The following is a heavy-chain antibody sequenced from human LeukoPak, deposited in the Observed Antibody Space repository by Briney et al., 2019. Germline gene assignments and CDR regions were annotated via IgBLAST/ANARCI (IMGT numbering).Heavy chain of an antibody. CDR2: IYSGGST. Sequence: GGSLRLSCAASGFTVSSNYMSWVRQAPGKGLEWVSVIYSGGSTYYADSVKGRFTISRDNSKNTLYLQVNSLRAEDTAVYYCAREKTWCSSTSCYMGGAFDIWGQGTMVTVSS. D-gene: IGHD2-2*02. J-gene: IGHJ3*02. V-gene: IGHV3-53*01. CDR1: GFTVSSNY. CDR3: AREKTWCSSTSCYMGGAFDI.